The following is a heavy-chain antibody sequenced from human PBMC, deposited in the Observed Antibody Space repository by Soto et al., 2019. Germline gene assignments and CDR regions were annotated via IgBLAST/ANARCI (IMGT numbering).Heavy chain of an antibody. D-gene: IGHD6-13*01. Sequence: EVQLVESGGGLVQPGGSLKLSCAASGFTFSGSAMHWVRQASGKGLEWVGRIRSKANSYATAYAASAKGRLNISREDSKNTAYLQMNSLKAEDTAVYYCTRGIAAGGQGTLVTVSS. CDR1: GFTFSGSA. J-gene: IGHJ4*02. CDR3: TRGIAA. V-gene: IGHV3-73*01. CDR2: IRSKANSYAT.